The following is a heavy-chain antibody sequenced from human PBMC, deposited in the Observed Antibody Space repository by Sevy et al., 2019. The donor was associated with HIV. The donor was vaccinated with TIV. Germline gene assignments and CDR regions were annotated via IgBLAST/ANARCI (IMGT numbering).Heavy chain of an antibody. Sequence: GGSLRLSCEVSGFTFNKYAMHWVRQAPGKGLEWLSLISGSGDFKYYADSVQGRFTVSKDNAKSTLFLHKSSLTVEDPTVYYGAQGRNNWSDGLDSWGQGTRVTVSS. J-gene: IGHJ4*02. D-gene: IGHD3-3*01. CDR2: ISGSGDFK. CDR1: GFTFNKYA. CDR3: AQGRNNWSDGLDS. V-gene: IGHV3-23*01.